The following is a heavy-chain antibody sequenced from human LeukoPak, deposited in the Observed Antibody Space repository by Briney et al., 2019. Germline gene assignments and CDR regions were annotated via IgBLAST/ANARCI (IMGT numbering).Heavy chain of an antibody. CDR1: GGSISSGSYC. CDR2: IHTSGNT. D-gene: IGHD3-10*01. V-gene: IGHV4-61*09. CDR3: ARDPGIMVRGSRRGYDGNYYYMDV. Sequence: SETLSLTCTVSGGSISSGSYCWSWIRQPAGKGLEWIGHIHTSGNTNYNSSLKSRVTISVDTSKNQFSLKLSSVTAADTAVYCARDPGIMVRGSRRGYDGNYYYMDVWGKGTTVTISS. J-gene: IGHJ6*03.